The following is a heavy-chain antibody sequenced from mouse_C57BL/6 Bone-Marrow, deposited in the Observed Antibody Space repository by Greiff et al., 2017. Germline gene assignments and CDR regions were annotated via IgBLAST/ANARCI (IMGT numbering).Heavy chain of an antibody. D-gene: IGHD2-4*01. CDR2: IDPSDSET. J-gene: IGHJ1*03. CDR1: GYTFTSYW. V-gene: IGHV1-52*01. Sequence: VQLQQPGAELVRPGSSVKLSCKASGYTFTSYWMHWVKQRPIQGLEWIGNIDPSDSETPYNQKFKDKATLTVDKSSSTAYMQLSSLTSEDSAVYYCARETGYDYGYWYFDVWGTGTTVTVSS. CDR3: ARETGYDYGYWYFDV.